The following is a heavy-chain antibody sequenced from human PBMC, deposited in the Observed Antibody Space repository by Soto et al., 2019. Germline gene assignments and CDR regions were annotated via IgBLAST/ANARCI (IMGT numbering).Heavy chain of an antibody. Sequence: ASVKVSCKASGYTFTSYDINWVRQATGQGLEWMGWMNPNSGNTGYAQKFQGRVTMTRNTSISTAYMELSSLRSEDTAVYYCASHSSGGSCYSQSAPRGCYYYMDVWGKGTTVTVSS. J-gene: IGHJ6*03. D-gene: IGHD2-15*01. CDR2: MNPNSGNT. CDR3: ASHSSGGSCYSQSAPRGCYYYMDV. V-gene: IGHV1-8*01. CDR1: GYTFTSYD.